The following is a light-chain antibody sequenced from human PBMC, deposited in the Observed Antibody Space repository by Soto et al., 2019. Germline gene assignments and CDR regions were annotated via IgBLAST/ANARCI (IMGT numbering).Light chain of an antibody. Sequence: QSVLTQPPSASGTPGQSVTISCSGGSSNIGRNFVYWYQQFPGAAPKLLIYGHNQRPSGVPERFSGSKSGTSASLAISGLRSEEEADYYCAVWDDTLRGHTFGTGTKVTVL. V-gene: IGLV1-47*01. CDR3: AVWDDTLRGHT. CDR1: SSNIGRNF. J-gene: IGLJ1*01. CDR2: GHN.